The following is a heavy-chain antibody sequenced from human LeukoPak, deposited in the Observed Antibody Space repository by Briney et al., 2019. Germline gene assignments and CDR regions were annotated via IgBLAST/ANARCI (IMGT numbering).Heavy chain of an antibody. D-gene: IGHD2-21*02. J-gene: IGHJ4*02. CDR3: AREAYCGGDCYSDYFDY. CDR1: GFTVSSNY. V-gene: IGHV3-53*01. CDR2: IYSGGST. Sequence: GGSLRLSCAASGFTVSSNYMSWVRQAPGKGLEWVSVIYSGGSTYYADSVKGRFTISRDNSKNTLYLQMNSLRAEDTAVYYCAREAYCGGDCYSDYFDYWGQGTLVTVSS.